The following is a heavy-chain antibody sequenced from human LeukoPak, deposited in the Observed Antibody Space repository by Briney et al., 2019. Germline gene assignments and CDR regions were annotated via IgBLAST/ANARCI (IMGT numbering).Heavy chain of an antibody. Sequence: PGGSLRLSCAASGFTFSSYAMHWVRQAPGKGLEWVAVISYDGSNKYYADSVKGRFTISRDNSKNTLYLQMNSLRAEDTAVYYCAKAGHSAAGKEGMKQHPKSYYYYYYYYMDVWGKGTTVTVSS. CDR2: ISYDGSNK. V-gene: IGHV3-30*04. J-gene: IGHJ6*03. CDR1: GFTFSSYA. D-gene: IGHD6-13*01. CDR3: AKAGHSAAGKEGMKQHPKSYYYYYYYYMDV.